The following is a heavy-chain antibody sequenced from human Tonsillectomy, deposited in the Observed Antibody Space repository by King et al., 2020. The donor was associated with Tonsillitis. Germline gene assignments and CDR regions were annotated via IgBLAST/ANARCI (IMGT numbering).Heavy chain of an antibody. V-gene: IGHV1-46*03. Sequence: VQLVESGAEVKKPGASVKVSCKASGYTFTSYYMHWVRQAPGQGLEWMGITNPSGGSTSYAQKFQGRVTMTKDTSTSTVYMELSSLRSEDTAVYYCARDRVTPSGDPQWEYYYYGMDGWGQGTTVTVSS. D-gene: IGHD4-11*01. CDR3: ARDRVTPSGDPQWEYYYYGMDG. CDR1: GYTFTSYY. CDR2: TNPSGGST. J-gene: IGHJ6*02.